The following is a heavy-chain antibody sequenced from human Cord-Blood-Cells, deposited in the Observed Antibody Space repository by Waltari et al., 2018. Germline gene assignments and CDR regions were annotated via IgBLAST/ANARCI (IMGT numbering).Heavy chain of an antibody. Sequence: QLQLQESGPGLVKPSETLSLACTVSGGSSSSSSYSWGWIRQPPGKGLEWIGSIYYSGSTYYNPSLKRRVTISVDTSKNQFSLKLSSVTAADTAVYYCARQGGYYGSGSYYDYWGQGTLVTVSS. CDR1: GGSSSSSSYS. D-gene: IGHD3-10*01. V-gene: IGHV4-39*01. CDR2: IYYSGST. J-gene: IGHJ4*02. CDR3: ARQGGYYGSGSYYDY.